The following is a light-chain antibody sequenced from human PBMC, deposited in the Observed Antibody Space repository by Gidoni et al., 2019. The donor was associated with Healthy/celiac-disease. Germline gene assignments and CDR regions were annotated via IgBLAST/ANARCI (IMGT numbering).Light chain of an antibody. V-gene: IGKV1-39*01. Sequence: DMQMTQSPSSLSAAVGDSVTITCRSSHSISSYCNWYQQKPGKAPKLLIYAASSLQSGVPSRFSGSGSGTDFTLTISSLQPEDFATYYCQQSYSTPLTFGGGTKVEIK. CDR2: AAS. CDR3: QQSYSTPLT. CDR1: HSISSY. J-gene: IGKJ4*01.